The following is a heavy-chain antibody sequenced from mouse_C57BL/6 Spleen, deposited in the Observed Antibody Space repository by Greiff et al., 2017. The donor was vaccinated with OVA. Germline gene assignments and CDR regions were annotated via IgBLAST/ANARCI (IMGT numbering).Heavy chain of an antibody. CDR1: GYTFTSYG. CDR2: IYPRSGNT. V-gene: IGHV1-81*01. Sequence: VQLQQSGAELARPGASVKLSCKASGYTFTSYGISWVKQRTGQGLEWIGEIYPRSGNTYYNEKFKGKATLTADKYSSTAYMELRSLTSEDSAVYFCARWSYYGSSYVYYAIDYWGQGTSVTVSS. D-gene: IGHD1-1*01. J-gene: IGHJ4*01. CDR3: ARWSYYGSSYVYYAIDY.